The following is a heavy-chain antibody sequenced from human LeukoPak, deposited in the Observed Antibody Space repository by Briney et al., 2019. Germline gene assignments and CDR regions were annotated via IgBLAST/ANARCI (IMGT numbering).Heavy chain of an antibody. V-gene: IGHV3-20*04. D-gene: IGHD1-26*01. Sequence: GGTLRLSCAASGFTFDDYGMSWVRQAPGKGLEWVAGINWNGGSTGYADSVKGRFTISRDNAKNSLYLQMNRLRAEDTALYYCARDYVVGARDIWGQGTMVTVSS. CDR2: INWNGGST. CDR3: ARDYVVGARDI. CDR1: GFTFDDYG. J-gene: IGHJ3*02.